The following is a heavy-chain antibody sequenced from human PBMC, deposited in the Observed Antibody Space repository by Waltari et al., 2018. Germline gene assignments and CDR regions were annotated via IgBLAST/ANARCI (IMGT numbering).Heavy chain of an antibody. CDR2: ISGSGGST. Sequence: EVQLLESGGGLVQPGGPLNLPWPASGFTFGTLAMAGVRQAPGKGLEWVSAISGSGGSTYYADSVKGRFAISRDNSKNTLYLQMNSLRAEDTAVYYCANGQGIQLWNYWGQGTLVTVSS. CDR1: GFTFGTLA. CDR3: ANGQGIQLWNY. D-gene: IGHD5-18*01. V-gene: IGHV3-23*01. J-gene: IGHJ4*02.